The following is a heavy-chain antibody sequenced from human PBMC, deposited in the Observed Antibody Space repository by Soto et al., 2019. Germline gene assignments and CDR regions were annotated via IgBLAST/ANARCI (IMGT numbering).Heavy chain of an antibody. CDR1: GGSFSGYY. CDR3: ARGRITIIRGVVANDY. D-gene: IGHD3-10*01. Sequence: QVQLQQWGAGLLRPSETLSLTCGVSGGSFSGYYWSWIRQPPGKGLEWIGEINHSGSINYNPSLKSRVNISVDTSKNQFSLKLSSVTAADTAVYYCARGRITIIRGVVANDYWGQGTLVTVSS. J-gene: IGHJ4*02. V-gene: IGHV4-34*01. CDR2: INHSGSI.